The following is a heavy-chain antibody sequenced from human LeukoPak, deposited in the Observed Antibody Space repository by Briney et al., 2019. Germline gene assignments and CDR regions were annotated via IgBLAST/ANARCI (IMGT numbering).Heavy chain of an antibody. CDR1: GYTFTSYY. J-gene: IGHJ3*02. V-gene: IGHV1-46*01. CDR2: INPSGGST. CDR3: ARVGSGCSGGSCFPVGAFDI. D-gene: IGHD2-15*01. Sequence: ASVKVSCKASGYTFTSYYMHWVRQAPGQGLEWMGIINPSGGSTSYAQKFQGRVTMTRDTSISTAYMELSRLRSDDTAVYYCARVGSGCSGGSCFPVGAFDIWGQGTMVTVS.